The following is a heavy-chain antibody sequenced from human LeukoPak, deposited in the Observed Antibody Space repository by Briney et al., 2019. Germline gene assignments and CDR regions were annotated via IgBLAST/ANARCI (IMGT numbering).Heavy chain of an antibody. D-gene: IGHD6-19*01. CDR1: GFTFNSYG. CDR2: IRYDGSNK. CDR3: AKDSSGWYMFDY. J-gene: IGHJ4*02. Sequence: PGRSLRLSCAASGFTFNSYGMHWVRQAPGKGLEWVAFIRYDGSNKYYADSVKGRFTISRDNSKNTLYLQMNSLRAEDTAVYYCAKDSSGWYMFDYWGQGTLVTVSS. V-gene: IGHV3-30*02.